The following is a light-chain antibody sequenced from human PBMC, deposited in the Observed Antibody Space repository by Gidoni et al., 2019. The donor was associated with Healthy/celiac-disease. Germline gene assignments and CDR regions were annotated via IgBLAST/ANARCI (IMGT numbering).Light chain of an antibody. V-gene: IGKV4-1*01. CDR2: WAS. CDR3: QQYYSTPPYT. J-gene: IGKJ2*01. CDR1: QIVLYCSNNKNY. Sequence: DIVMTQSPDSLAVSLGERATINCKSSQIVLYCSNNKNYLAWYQQKPGQPPKLLIYWASTRESGVPDRFSGSGSGTDFTLTISSLQAEDVAVYYCQQYYSTPPYTFGQGTKLEIK.